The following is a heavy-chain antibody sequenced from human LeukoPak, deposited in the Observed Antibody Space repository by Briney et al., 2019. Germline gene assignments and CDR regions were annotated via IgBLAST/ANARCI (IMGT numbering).Heavy chain of an antibody. Sequence: SETLSLTCTVSGGSISSYYWSWIRQPPGKGLEWIGEINHSGSTNYNPSLKSRVTISVDTSKNQFSLKLSSVTAADTAVYYCARRELRYFDWLPVNWFDPWGQGTLVTVSS. V-gene: IGHV4-34*01. J-gene: IGHJ5*02. CDR3: ARRELRYFDWLPVNWFDP. D-gene: IGHD3-9*01. CDR1: GGSISSYY. CDR2: INHSGST.